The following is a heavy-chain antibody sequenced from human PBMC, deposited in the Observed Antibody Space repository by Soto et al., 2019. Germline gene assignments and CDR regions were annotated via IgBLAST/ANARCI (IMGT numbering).Heavy chain of an antibody. CDR1: GFTFNNSA. D-gene: IGHD2-21*01. V-gene: IGHV3-23*01. Sequence: GASLRLSCAASGFTFNNSAMTWVRQAPGQGLEWVASISENGGSRGGTYYADSVKGRFTISRDNSKNTLYLQVDSLTGADTAVYYCASAKAVVIAPLGIWGQGALVTVSS. CDR3: ASAKAVVIAPLGI. J-gene: IGHJ3*02. CDR2: ISENGGSRGGT.